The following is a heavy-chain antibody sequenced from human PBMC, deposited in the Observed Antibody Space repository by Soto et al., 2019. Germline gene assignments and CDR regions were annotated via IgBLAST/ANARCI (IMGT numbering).Heavy chain of an antibody. V-gene: IGHV1-69*01. CDR1: GGTFSSYA. J-gene: IGHJ6*02. CDR2: IIPIFGTA. D-gene: IGHD3-22*01. CDR3: ARDYYDSSGLVYYGMDV. Sequence: QVQLVQSGAEVKKPGSSVKVSCKASGGTFSSYAISWVRQAPGQGLEWMGGIIPIFGTANYAQKFQGRVTITADESTSTAYMELSSLRSEDTAVYYYARDYYDSSGLVYYGMDVWGQGTTVTVSS.